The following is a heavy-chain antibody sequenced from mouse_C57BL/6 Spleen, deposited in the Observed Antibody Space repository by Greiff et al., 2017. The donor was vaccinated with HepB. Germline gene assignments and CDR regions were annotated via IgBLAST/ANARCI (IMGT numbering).Heavy chain of an antibody. V-gene: IGHV1-15*01. J-gene: IGHJ2*01. CDR1: GYTFTDYE. Sequence: VQLVESGAELVRPGASVTLSCKASGYTFTDYEMHWVKQTPVHGLEWIGAIDPETGGTAYNQKFKGKAILTADKSSSTAYMELRSLTSEDSAVYYCTRGESNYGNFDYWGQGTTLTVSS. D-gene: IGHD2-5*01. CDR2: IDPETGGT. CDR3: TRGESNYGNFDY.